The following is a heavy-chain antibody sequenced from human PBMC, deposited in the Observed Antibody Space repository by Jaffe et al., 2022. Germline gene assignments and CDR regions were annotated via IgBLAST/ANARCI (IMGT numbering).Heavy chain of an antibody. J-gene: IGHJ6*03. Sequence: QVQLQESGPGLVKPSETLSLTCTVSGGSISSYYWSWIRQPPGKGLEWIGYIYYSGSTNYNPSLKSRVTISVDTSKNQFSLKLSSVTAADTAVYYCAREGYDILTGYQVRDYYYYYMDVWGKGTTVTVSS. CDR1: GGSISSYY. V-gene: IGHV4-59*01. CDR2: IYYSGST. D-gene: IGHD3-9*01. CDR3: AREGYDILTGYQVRDYYYYYMDV.